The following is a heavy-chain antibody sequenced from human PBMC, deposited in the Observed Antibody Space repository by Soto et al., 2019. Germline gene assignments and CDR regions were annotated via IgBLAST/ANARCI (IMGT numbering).Heavy chain of an antibody. CDR1: GFTFSSYD. CDR3: AREGLLYSGYDTNYYGMDV. D-gene: IGHD5-12*01. Sequence: GGSLRLSCAASGFTFSSYDMHWVRQATGKGLEWVSAIGTAGDTYYPGSVKGRFTISRENAKNSLYLQMNSLRAEDTAVYYCAREGLLYSGYDTNYYGMDVWGQGTTVTVSS. CDR2: IGTAGDT. V-gene: IGHV3-13*01. J-gene: IGHJ6*02.